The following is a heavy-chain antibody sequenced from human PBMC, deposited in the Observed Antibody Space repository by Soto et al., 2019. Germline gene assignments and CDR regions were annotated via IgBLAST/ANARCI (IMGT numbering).Heavy chain of an antibody. J-gene: IGHJ4*02. D-gene: IGHD1-26*01. CDR2: LSGSGTST. Sequence: GGSLRLSCAASGFTFSSYAMSWVRQAPGKGLECVSPLSGSGTSTYYADSVKGRFTISRDNSKNTLYLQVNGLRADDTAVYYCAKLMGATRGGFDSWGQGTLVTVSS. CDR1: GFTFSSYA. CDR3: AKLMGATRGGFDS. V-gene: IGHV3-23*01.